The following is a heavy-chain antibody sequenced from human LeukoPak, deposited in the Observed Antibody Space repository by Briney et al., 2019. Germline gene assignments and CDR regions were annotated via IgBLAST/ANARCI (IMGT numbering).Heavy chain of an antibody. CDR3: ARKARIAVAGIADYYMDV. D-gene: IGHD6-19*01. J-gene: IGHJ6*03. CDR2: INPSGGST. CDR1: GYTFTSYY. V-gene: IGHV1-46*01. Sequence: GASVKVSCKASGYTFTSYYMHWVRQAPGQELEWMGIINPSGGSTSYAQKFQGRVTMTRDTSTSTVYMELSSLRSEDTAVYYCARKARIAVAGIADYYMDVWGKGTTVTISS.